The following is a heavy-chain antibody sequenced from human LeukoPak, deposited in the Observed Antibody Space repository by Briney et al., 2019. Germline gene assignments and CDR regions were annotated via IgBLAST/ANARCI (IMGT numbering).Heavy chain of an antibody. CDR3: ARAGGSGSYFFYYYYGMDV. Sequence: PSQTLSLTCTVSGGSISSGTYYWSWIRQPPGKGLEWIGEINHSGSTNYNPSLKSRVTISVDTSKNQFSLKLSSVTAADTAVYYCARAGGSGSYFFYYYYGMDVWGQGTTVTVSS. CDR2: INHSGST. V-gene: IGHV4-30-2*01. D-gene: IGHD3-10*01. CDR1: GGSISSGTYY. J-gene: IGHJ6*02.